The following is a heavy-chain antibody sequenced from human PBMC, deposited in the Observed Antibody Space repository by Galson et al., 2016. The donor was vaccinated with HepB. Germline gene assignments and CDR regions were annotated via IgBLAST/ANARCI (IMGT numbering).Heavy chain of an antibody. J-gene: IGHJ4*02. V-gene: IGHV3-53*01. CDR3: AARPGRQFWPAPLDF. CDR1: VFTVSNNY. Sequence: SLRLSCAASVFTVSNNYMSWVRQAPGKGLEWVSLIYSGGSTKYADSVRGRVTISRDNSKNTLYLQMNNLRAEDAAIYYCAARPGRQFWPAPLDFWGQGTLVTVSS. CDR2: IYSGGST. D-gene: IGHD3-10*01.